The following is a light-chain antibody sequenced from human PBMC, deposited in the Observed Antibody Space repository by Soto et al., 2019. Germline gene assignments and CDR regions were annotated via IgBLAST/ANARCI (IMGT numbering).Light chain of an antibody. V-gene: IGLV2-14*03. J-gene: IGLJ1*01. CDR2: DVS. CDR1: SSDVGGYNY. CDR3: SSYTTSNTRQIV. Sequence: QSVLTQPASVSGSPGQSITISCTGTSSDVGGYNYVSWYQHHPGEAPKLMIYDVSNRPSGVSNRISGSKSGNTASLTISGLQPEDEADYYCSSYTTSNTRQIVFGTGTKVTVL.